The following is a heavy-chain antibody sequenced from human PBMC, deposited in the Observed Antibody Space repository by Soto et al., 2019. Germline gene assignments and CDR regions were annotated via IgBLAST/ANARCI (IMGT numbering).Heavy chain of an antibody. V-gene: IGHV3-7*03. CDR2: IKQDGSEK. CDR1: GFTFSSYW. D-gene: IGHD3-22*01. J-gene: IGHJ4*02. Sequence: GGSLRLSCAASGFTFSSYWMSWVRQAPGKGLEWVANIKQDGSEKYYVDSVKGRFTISRDNAKNSLYLQMNSLRAEDTAVYYCARDPYDSSGYRVDYWGQGTLVTVSS. CDR3: ARDPYDSSGYRVDY.